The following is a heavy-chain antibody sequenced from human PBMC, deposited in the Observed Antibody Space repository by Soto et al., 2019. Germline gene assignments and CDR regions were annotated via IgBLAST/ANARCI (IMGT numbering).Heavy chain of an antibody. CDR1: GGTFSSYA. CDR3: ARGLSTGLHYYHSSGYYPIDY. D-gene: IGHD3-22*01. J-gene: IGHJ4*02. V-gene: IGHV1-69*05. CDR2: IIPIFGTA. Sequence: SVKVSCKASGGTFSSYAISWVRQAPGQGLEWMGGIIPIFGTANYAQKFQGRVTMTRNTSISTAYMELSSLRSEDTAVYYCARGLSTGLHYYHSSGYYPIDYWGQGTLVTVSS.